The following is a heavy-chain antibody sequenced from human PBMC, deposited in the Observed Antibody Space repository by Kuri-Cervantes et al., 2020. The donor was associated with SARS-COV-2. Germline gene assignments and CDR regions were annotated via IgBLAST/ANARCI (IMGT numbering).Heavy chain of an antibody. CDR3: ATGPDSSGYSEYPNTNFDY. J-gene: IGHJ4*02. Sequence: GGSLRLSCAASGFTFSDYYMSWIRQAPGKGLEWVSYISSSGSTIYYADSVKGRFTISRDNAKNSLYLQMNSLRAEDTAVYYCATGPDSSGYSEYPNTNFDYWGQGTLVTVSS. CDR2: ISSSGSTI. V-gene: IGHV3-11*01. D-gene: IGHD3-22*01. CDR1: GFTFSDYY.